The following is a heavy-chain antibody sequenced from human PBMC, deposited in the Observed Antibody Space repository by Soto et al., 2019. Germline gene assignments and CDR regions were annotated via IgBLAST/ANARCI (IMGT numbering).Heavy chain of an antibody. Sequence: EVQLLESGGGLVQSGGSLRLSCAASGFIVTNYAMSWVRQAPGQGLEWVSTFGTSGNTYYADSVKGRFTISRDNSKNTLFLQMNSLRAEDTALYYCAKRPGYYMGGWGKGTPVTVSS. CDR2: FGTSGNT. CDR3: AKRPGYYMGG. J-gene: IGHJ6*03. CDR1: GFIVTNYA. V-gene: IGHV3-23*01.